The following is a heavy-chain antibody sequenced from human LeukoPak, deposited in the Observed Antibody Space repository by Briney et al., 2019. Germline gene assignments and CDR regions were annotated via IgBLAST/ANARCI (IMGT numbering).Heavy chain of an antibody. CDR1: GYTFTGYY. D-gene: IGHD5-18*01. V-gene: IGHV1-18*04. Sequence: ASVKVSCKASGYTFTGYYMHWVRQAPGQGLEWMGWISAYNGNTNYAQKLQDRVTMTTDTSTSTAYMELRSLRSDDTAVYYCARDGNGYSYGSTWDYWGQGTLVTVSS. CDR2: ISAYNGNT. J-gene: IGHJ4*02. CDR3: ARDGNGYSYGSTWDY.